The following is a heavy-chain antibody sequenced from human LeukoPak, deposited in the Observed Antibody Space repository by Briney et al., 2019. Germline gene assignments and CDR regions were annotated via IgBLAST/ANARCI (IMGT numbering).Heavy chain of an antibody. Sequence: GGSLRLSCAASGFTFSSYWMSWVRQAPGKGLEWVAVISYDGSNKYYADSVKGRFTISRDNSKNTLYLQMNSLRAEDTAVYYCARDLPLGYWGQGTLVTVSS. CDR2: ISYDGSNK. J-gene: IGHJ4*02. CDR3: ARDLPLGY. CDR1: GFTFSSYW. V-gene: IGHV3-30*01.